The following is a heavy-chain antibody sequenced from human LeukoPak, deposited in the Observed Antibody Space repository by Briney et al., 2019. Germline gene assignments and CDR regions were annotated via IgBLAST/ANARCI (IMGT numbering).Heavy chain of an antibody. D-gene: IGHD6-13*01. Sequence: PGGSLSLSCAASGFTFSSYSMNWVSQAPGKGLEWVSSITSSSAYIYYANSVKGRFTISRDNAKNSLYLQMNSLRAEDTAVYYCARDLGSLASAAGYQFDHWGQGTQVTVSS. J-gene: IGHJ4*02. V-gene: IGHV3-21*01. CDR2: ITSSSAYI. CDR3: ARDLGSLASAAGYQFDH. CDR1: GFTFSSYS.